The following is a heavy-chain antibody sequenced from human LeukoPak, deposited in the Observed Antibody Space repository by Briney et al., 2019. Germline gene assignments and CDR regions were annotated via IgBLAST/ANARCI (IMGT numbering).Heavy chain of an antibody. CDR1: GGSISSYY. D-gene: IGHD2-2*01. Sequence: SSETLSLTCTVSGGSISSYYWSWIRQPPGKGLEWIGYIYYSGSTNYNPSLKSRVTISVDTSKNQFSLKLSSVTAADTAVYYCARGRLGYCSSTSCSSLGNWFDPWGQGTLVTVSS. CDR3: ARGRLGYCSSTSCSSLGNWFDP. J-gene: IGHJ5*02. CDR2: IYYSGST. V-gene: IGHV4-59*12.